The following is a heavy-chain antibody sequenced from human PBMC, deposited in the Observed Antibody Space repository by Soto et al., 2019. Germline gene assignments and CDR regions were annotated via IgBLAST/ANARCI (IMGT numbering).Heavy chain of an antibody. CDR3: ARGRYCLTGRCFPNWFDS. CDR1: GDSISNLDYF. V-gene: IGHV4-30-4*01. J-gene: IGHJ5*01. Sequence: SETLSLTCSVSGDSISNLDYFWAWIRQPPGQALEYIGYIYKSATTYYNPSFESRVAISVDTSKSQFSLNVTSVTAADTAVYFCARGRYCLTGRCFPNWFDSWGEGALVTVSS. CDR2: IYKSATT. D-gene: IGHD2-15*01.